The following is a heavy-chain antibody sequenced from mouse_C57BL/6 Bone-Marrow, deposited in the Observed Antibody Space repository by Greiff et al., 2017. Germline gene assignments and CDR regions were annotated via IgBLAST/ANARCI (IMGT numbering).Heavy chain of an antibody. CDR3: TRDLWSSDY. CDR2: ISTGGGYI. Sequence: EVMLVESGAGLVKPGGSLKLSCAASGFTFSSYAMSWVRQTPEKRLEWVAYISTGGGYIYYAATVKGRFTISRDNARNTLYLQMSSLKSEDTAMYFCTRDLWSSDYGGQGTTLTVSS. J-gene: IGHJ2*01. V-gene: IGHV5-9-1*02. CDR1: GFTFSSYA. D-gene: IGHD6-2*01.